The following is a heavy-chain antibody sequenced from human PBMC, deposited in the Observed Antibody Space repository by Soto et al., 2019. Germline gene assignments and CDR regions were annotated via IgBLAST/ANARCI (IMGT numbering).Heavy chain of an antibody. CDR3: ARARSSSWPSYYYYGMDV. CDR2: IYYSGST. Sequence: SETLSLACTVSGGSISSGDYYWSWIRQPPGKGLEWIGYIYYSGSTYYNPSLKSRVTISVDTSKNQFSLKLSSVTAADTAVYYCARARSSSWPSYYYYGMDVWGQGTTVTVSS. CDR1: GGSISSGDYY. V-gene: IGHV4-30-4*01. D-gene: IGHD6-13*01. J-gene: IGHJ6*02.